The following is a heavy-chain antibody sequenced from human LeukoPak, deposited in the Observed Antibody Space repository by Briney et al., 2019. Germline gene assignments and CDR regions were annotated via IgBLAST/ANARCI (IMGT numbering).Heavy chain of an antibody. CDR3: ARSLDYLYGMDV. Sequence: SQTLSLTCTVSGGSISSGSYYWSWIRQPAGKGLEWIGRIYTSGSTNYNPSLKSRVTISVDTSKNQFSLKLSSVTAAVTAVYYCARSLDYLYGMDVWGQGTTVTVSS. CDR1: GGSISSGSYY. J-gene: IGHJ6*02. D-gene: IGHD3/OR15-3a*01. V-gene: IGHV4-61*02. CDR2: IYTSGST.